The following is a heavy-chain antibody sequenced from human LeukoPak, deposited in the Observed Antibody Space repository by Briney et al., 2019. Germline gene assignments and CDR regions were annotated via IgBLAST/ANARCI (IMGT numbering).Heavy chain of an antibody. D-gene: IGHD1-1*01. V-gene: IGHV3-21*01. CDR1: GFTFSSYS. CDR3: ARSARLRSNWNRVYYFDY. Sequence: GGSLRLSCAASGFTFSSYSMNWVRQAPGKGLEWVSSISSSSSYIYYADSVKGRFTISRDNAKNSLYLQMNSLRAEDTAVYYCARSARLRSNWNRVYYFDYWGQGTLVTVSS. J-gene: IGHJ4*02. CDR2: ISSSSSYI.